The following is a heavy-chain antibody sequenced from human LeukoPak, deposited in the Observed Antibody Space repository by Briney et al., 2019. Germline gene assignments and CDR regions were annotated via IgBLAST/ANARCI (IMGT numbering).Heavy chain of an antibody. V-gene: IGHV1-18*01. D-gene: IGHD3-9*01. CDR2: ISSYNGKT. Sequence: GASVKVSCKASGYRFTSYSISWVRQAPGQGLEWVGWISSYNGKTNYGKNVQGRVTMTTDTSTSTAYMELRSLRSDDTAVYYCARMILLLGDVLTVPPRGFDYWGQGTLVTVSS. CDR1: GYRFTSYS. J-gene: IGHJ4*02. CDR3: ARMILLLGDVLTVPPRGFDY.